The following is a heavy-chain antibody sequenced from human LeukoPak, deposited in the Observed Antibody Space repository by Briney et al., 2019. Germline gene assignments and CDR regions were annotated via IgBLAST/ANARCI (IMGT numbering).Heavy chain of an antibody. V-gene: IGHV3-11*04. CDR1: GLTFSDYY. CDR3: AVQIAMIVVVPYFDY. D-gene: IGHD3-22*01. CDR2: ISGTGTTI. J-gene: IGHJ4*02. Sequence: GGSLRLSCAASGLTFSDYYMTWIRQAPGKGLEWVSSISGTGTTIYSADSVRGRFTVSRDNARNSPFLHMNSLRAEDTAVYYCAVQIAMIVVVPYFDYWGQGTLVTVSS.